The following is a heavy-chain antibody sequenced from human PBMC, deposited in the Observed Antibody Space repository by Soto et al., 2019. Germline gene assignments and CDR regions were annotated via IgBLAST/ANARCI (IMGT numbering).Heavy chain of an antibody. J-gene: IGHJ5*02. D-gene: IGHD2-8*01. CDR2: IMLALGTP. V-gene: IGHV1-69*01. CDR3: GRYCTNTKCRGGYYLDL. Sequence: QVLLVQSGAEMKQPGSSVSVSCRASGDSFTNYAFTWVRQAPGQGPEWLGGIMLALGTPHYSQRFQGRLTITADESSSTVYMEVGSLRLDDTAVYYCGRYCTNTKCRGGYYLDLWGQGTLLTVSS. CDR1: GDSFTNYA.